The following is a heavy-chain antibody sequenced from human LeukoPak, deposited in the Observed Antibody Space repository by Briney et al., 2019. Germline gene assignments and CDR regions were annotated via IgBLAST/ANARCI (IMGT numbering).Heavy chain of an antibody. CDR3: ARIHRYCSGGACYVLDN. CDR2: IYYSGST. J-gene: IGHJ4*02. Sequence: SETLSLTCTVSGGSVSSGSYYWSWVRQPPGKGLEWIGYIYYSGSTNYNPSLKSRVTISVDTSKNQFSLKLSSVTAADTAVYYCARIHRYCSGGACYVLDNWGQGTLVAVSS. V-gene: IGHV4-61*01. CDR1: GGSVSSGSYY. D-gene: IGHD2-15*01.